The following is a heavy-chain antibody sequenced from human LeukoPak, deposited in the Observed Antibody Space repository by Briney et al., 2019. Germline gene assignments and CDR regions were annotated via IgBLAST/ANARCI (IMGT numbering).Heavy chain of an antibody. V-gene: IGHV4-38-2*01. D-gene: IGHD3-3*01. J-gene: IGHJ5*02. Sequence: SETLSLTCAVSGYSISSGYYWGWIRQPPGKGLEWIGSIYFSGSTYYNPSLKSRVTMSVDTSKNQFSLKLSSVTAADTAVYFCASGRYWFDPWGQGTLVTVSS. CDR1: GYSISSGYY. CDR3: ASGRYWFDP. CDR2: IYFSGST.